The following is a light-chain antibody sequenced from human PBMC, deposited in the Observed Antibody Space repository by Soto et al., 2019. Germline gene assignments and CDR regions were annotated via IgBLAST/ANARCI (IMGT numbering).Light chain of an antibody. V-gene: IGLV1-44*01. J-gene: IGLJ1*01. CDR2: YDN. CDR3: AAWYASLNGRV. CDR1: NSNIGSNT. Sequence: QSALTQPPSASGTPGQRVTISCSGSNSNIGSNTVNWYQQLPGTAPKLLIYYDNLRPSGGPDRISGSKSGTSASLAISGLHPPDEAAYYCAAWYASLNGRVFGTGTKVTLL.